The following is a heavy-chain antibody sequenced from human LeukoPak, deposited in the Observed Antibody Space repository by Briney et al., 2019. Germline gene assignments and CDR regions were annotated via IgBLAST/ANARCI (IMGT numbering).Heavy chain of an antibody. CDR2: INPNSGGT. D-gene: IGHD3-22*01. CDR1: GYTFTGYY. V-gene: IGHV1-2*02. CDR3: ASLGNYYDSSGYYEIIDY. J-gene: IGHJ4*02. Sequence: ASVKVSCKASGYTFTGYYMHWVRQAPGQGLEWMGWINPNSGGTNYAQKFQGGVTMTRDTSISTAYMELSRLRSDDTAVYYCASLGNYYDSSGYYEIIDYWGQGTLVTVSS.